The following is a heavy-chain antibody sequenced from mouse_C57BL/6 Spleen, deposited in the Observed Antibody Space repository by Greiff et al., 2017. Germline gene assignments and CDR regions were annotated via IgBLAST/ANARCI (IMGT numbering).Heavy chain of an antibody. J-gene: IGHJ2*01. Sequence: EVKVEESGGGLVKPGGSLKLSCAASGFTFSDYGMHWVRQAPEKGLEWVAYISSGSSTIYYADTVKGRFTISRDNAKNTLFLQMTSLRSEDTAMYYCARKIYYDYDGEYYFDYWGQGTTLTVSS. CDR3: ARKIYYDYDGEYYFDY. CDR2: ISSGSSTI. CDR1: GFTFSDYG. V-gene: IGHV5-17*01. D-gene: IGHD2-4*01.